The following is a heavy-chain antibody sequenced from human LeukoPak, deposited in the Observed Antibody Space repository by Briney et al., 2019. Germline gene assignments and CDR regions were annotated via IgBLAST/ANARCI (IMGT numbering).Heavy chain of an antibody. V-gene: IGHV1-2*04. CDR2: INPNSGGT. J-gene: IGHJ6*04. Sequence: ASVKVSCKASGYTFTGYYMHWVRQAAGQGLEWMGWINPNSGGTNYAQKFQGWVTMTRDTSISTAYMELSRLRSDDTAVYYCARSHYYGSGSVYGMDVWGKGTTVTVSS. D-gene: IGHD3-10*01. CDR3: ARSHYYGSGSVYGMDV. CDR1: GYTFTGYY.